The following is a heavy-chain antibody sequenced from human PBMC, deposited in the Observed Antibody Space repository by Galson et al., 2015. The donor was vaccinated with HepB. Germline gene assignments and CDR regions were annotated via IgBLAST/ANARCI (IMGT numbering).Heavy chain of an antibody. CDR3: AKAKGMVRGLVVDY. CDR1: GFTFGSYS. J-gene: IGHJ4*02. CDR2: ISYDGGNK. V-gene: IGHV3-30*18. D-gene: IGHD3-10*01. Sequence: SLRLSCAASGFTFGSYSMNWVRQAPGKGLEWVAVISYDGGNKYYADSVKGRFTISRDNSKNTLYLQMNSLRAEDTAVYYCAKAKGMVRGLVVDYWGQGTLVTVSS.